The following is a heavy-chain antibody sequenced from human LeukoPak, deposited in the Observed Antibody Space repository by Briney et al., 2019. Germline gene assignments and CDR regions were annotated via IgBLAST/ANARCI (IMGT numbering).Heavy chain of an antibody. J-gene: IGHJ2*01. D-gene: IGHD3-10*01. CDR3: ARDAWGSGSYDV. CDR2: IGTNNGDST. V-gene: IGHV3-64*02. Sequence: PGGSLRLSCAATGFPFSSYAMHWVRQAPGKGLEYISAIGTNNGDSTWYADSVKGRFTISRDNSKNTVYLQMGGLRTEDTAVYYCARDAWGSGSYDVWGRGTLVTVSS. CDR1: GFPFSSYA.